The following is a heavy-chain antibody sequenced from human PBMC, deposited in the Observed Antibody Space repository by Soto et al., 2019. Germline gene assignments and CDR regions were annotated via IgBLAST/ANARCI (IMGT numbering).Heavy chain of an antibody. V-gene: IGHV1-69*13. CDR3: ARRGNSSGPTGDFDY. CDR2: IIPIFGTA. CDR1: GGTFSSYA. J-gene: IGHJ4*02. Sequence: GASVKVSCKASGGTFSSYAISWVRQAPGQGLEWMGGIIPIFGTANYAQKFQGRVTITADESTSTAYMELSSLRSEDTAVYYCARRGNSSGPTGDFDYWGQGTLVTVSS. D-gene: IGHD3-22*01.